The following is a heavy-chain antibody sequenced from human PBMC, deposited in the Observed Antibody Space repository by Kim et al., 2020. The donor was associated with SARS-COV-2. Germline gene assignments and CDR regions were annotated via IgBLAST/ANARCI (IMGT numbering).Heavy chain of an antibody. Sequence: ASVKVSCKASGYTFTTYALNWVRQAPGQGLEWMGWINTNTGHPTFAQGFTGRFDFTLDTSVSTAYLQISSLKADDTAVYYCARPNRDVSTSFDYWGQGSL. J-gene: IGHJ4*02. CDR2: INTNTGHP. CDR3: ARPNRDVSTSFDY. CDR1: GYTFTTYA. D-gene: IGHD6-6*01. V-gene: IGHV7-4-1*02.